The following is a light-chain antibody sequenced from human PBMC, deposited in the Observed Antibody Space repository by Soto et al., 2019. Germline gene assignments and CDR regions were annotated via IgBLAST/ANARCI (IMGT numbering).Light chain of an antibody. V-gene: IGLV2-23*01. CDR1: SSDVGSYNL. J-gene: IGLJ3*02. Sequence: QSVLTQPASVSGSPGQSITISCTGTSSDVGSYNLVSWYQQDPGKAPKLMIYEGTKRPSGVSNRFSASKSGSTASLTISGLQAEDEGDYYCCSYAGNTTWVFGGGTELTVL. CDR2: EGT. CDR3: CSYAGNTTWV.